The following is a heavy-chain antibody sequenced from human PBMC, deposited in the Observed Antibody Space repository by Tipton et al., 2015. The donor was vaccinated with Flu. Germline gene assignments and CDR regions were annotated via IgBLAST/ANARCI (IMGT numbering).Heavy chain of an antibody. CDR2: IYPAGGGV. D-gene: IGHD1-1*01. J-gene: IGHJ3*01. CDR1: GYTFTSYN. Sequence: QSGAEVTKPGASVKVSCKASGYTFTSYNIHWVRQAPGQGLEWMGIIYPAGGGVSYAQKFQGRVIMTRDKSTGTVYMELSSLRSEDTAMYYCARDKGGGTYTFDVWGQGIMVTVSS. CDR3: ARDKGGGTYTFDV. V-gene: IGHV1-46*01.